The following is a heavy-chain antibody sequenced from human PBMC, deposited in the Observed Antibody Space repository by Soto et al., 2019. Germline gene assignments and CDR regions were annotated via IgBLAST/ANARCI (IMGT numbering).Heavy chain of an antibody. CDR2: VYYSGST. Sequence: SETLSLTCTVSGASISSSYWSWIRQSPGKGLEWIGYVYYSGSTKYNPSLKSRVTISVDTSKNQFSLKLTSVTAADTAVYYCARGYYDSSGQSNTFDIWGQGTMVTVPS. CDR1: GASISSSY. V-gene: IGHV4-59*01. D-gene: IGHD3-22*01. CDR3: ARGYYDSSGQSNTFDI. J-gene: IGHJ3*02.